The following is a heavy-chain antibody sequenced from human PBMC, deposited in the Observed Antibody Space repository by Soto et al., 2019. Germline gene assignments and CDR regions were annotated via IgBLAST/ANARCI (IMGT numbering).Heavy chain of an antibody. J-gene: IGHJ6*02. CDR1: GFTFSDYA. CDR3: TRDIVVVAPWYYYYGMDV. V-gene: IGHV3-49*04. CDR2: IRSKAYGGTT. Sequence: GGSLRLSCTASGFTFSDYAMSWVRQAPGKGLEWVGFIRSKAYGGTTEYAASVKGRFTISRDDSKSIAYLQMNSLKTEDTAVYYCTRDIVVVAPWYYYYGMDVWGQGTTVTVSS. D-gene: IGHD2-15*01.